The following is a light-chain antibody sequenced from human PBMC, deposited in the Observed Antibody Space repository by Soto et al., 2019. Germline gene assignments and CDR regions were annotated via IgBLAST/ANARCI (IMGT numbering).Light chain of an antibody. Sequence: EIVLTQSPGTLSLSPGERATLSCRASQSVSSGYLAWYQQKPGQAPRLLIYGASTRATGISDRFSGSGSGTDFTLTISRLEPEDFAVYYCQQYNNWPPSLTFGGGTKVEIK. V-gene: IGKV3-20*01. J-gene: IGKJ4*01. CDR2: GAS. CDR3: QQYNNWPPSLT. CDR1: QSVSSGY.